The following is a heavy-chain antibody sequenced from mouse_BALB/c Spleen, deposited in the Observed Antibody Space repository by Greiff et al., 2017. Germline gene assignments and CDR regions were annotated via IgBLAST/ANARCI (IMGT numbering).Heavy chain of an antibody. J-gene: IGHJ4*01. CDR3: ARSYYDYAYAMDY. CDR1: GYTFTSYW. CDR2: IDPSDSCT. Sequence: VQLQQSGAELVKPGASVKLSCKASGYTFTSYWMHWVKQRPGQGLEWIGEIDPSDSCTNSNQKFKGKATLTVDTSSSTAYMQLSSLTSEDSAVYYCARSYYDYAYAMDYWGQGTSVTVSS. D-gene: IGHD2-4*01. V-gene: IGHV1-69*02.